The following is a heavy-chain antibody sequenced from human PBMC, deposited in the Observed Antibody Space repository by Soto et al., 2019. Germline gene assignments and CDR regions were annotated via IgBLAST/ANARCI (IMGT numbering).Heavy chain of an antibody. CDR3: ARERRYSNYENFDY. CDR2: IYYSGST. Sequence: SETLSLTCTVSGGSISSGGYYWSWIRQHPGKGLEWIGYIYYSGSTYYNPSLKSRVTISVDTSKNQFSLKLSSVTAADTAVYYCARERRYSNYENFDYWGQGTLVTVSS. V-gene: IGHV4-31*03. J-gene: IGHJ4*02. D-gene: IGHD4-4*01. CDR1: GGSISSGGYY.